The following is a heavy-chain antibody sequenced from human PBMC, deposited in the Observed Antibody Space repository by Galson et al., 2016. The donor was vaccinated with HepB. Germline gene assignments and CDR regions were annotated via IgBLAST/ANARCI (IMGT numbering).Heavy chain of an antibody. J-gene: IGHJ2*01. CDR1: GYPIRNGYF. CDR2: MHQDGST. CDR3: ARAAVGENWYFDL. Sequence: SETLSLTCTVSGYPIRNGYFWGWIRQSPGKGLEWIGSMHQDGSTYYNPSLKSRVSTSVDTSKNQSSLNLNSVTAADTAVYYCARAAVGENWYFDLWGRGTLVTVSA. V-gene: IGHV4-38-2*02. D-gene: IGHD3-10*01.